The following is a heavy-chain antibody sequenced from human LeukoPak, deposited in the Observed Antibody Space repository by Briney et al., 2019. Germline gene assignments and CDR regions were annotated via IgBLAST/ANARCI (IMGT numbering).Heavy chain of an antibody. CDR3: ARAPFSYCSGGSCYDEMKTYYFDY. J-gene: IGHJ4*02. Sequence: GGSLRLSCAASGFTFSSYWMHWVRQAPGQGLGGVSRINSDGSSTTYADSVKGRFTISRDNAKNTLYLQMNSLRAEDTAVYYCARAPFSYCSGGSCYDEMKTYYFDYWGQGTLVTVSS. CDR2: INSDGSST. CDR1: GFTFSSYW. D-gene: IGHD2-15*01. V-gene: IGHV3-74*01.